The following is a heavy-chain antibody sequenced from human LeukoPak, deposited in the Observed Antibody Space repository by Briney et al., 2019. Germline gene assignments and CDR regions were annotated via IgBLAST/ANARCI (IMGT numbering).Heavy chain of an antibody. V-gene: IGHV1-2*06. CDR2: INSNSGGT. CDR3: ARAPNRRTAYYMDV. Sequence: GASVKVSCKSSGDTLTGYYMHWVRQAPGQGLEWMGRINSNSGGTNYAQKFQGRVTMTRDTSISTAYMELSRLRSDDTAVYYCARAPNRRTAYYMDVWGKGTTVTVSS. D-gene: IGHD1-14*01. J-gene: IGHJ6*03. CDR1: GDTLTGYY.